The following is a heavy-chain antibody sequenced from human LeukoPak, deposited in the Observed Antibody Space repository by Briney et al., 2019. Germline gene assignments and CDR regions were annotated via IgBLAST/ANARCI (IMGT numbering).Heavy chain of an antibody. Sequence: SETLSLTCTVSGYSISSGYYWGWILQPAGKGLEWIVSIYHTGSTYYTPSLKSRVTISVDTSKNQFSLKLSSVTAADTAVYYCARVAGSGSSIGAFDVWGQGTMVTVSS. CDR1: GYSISSGYY. CDR3: ARVAGSGSSIGAFDV. V-gene: IGHV4-38-2*02. J-gene: IGHJ3*01. CDR2: IYHTGST. D-gene: IGHD1-26*01.